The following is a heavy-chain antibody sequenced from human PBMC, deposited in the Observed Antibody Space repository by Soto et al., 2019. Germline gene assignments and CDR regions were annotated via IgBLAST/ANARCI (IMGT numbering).Heavy chain of an antibody. V-gene: IGHV5-51*01. J-gene: IGHJ3*02. CDR1: GYSFTNSW. D-gene: IGHD4-17*01. Sequence: EVQLVQSGAEVKKPGESLKISCKASGYSFTNSWIAWVRQMPGIGLEWMGIILPADSDTRYSPSFQGQVTISADKSISTAYLQWSSLKASDTAMYYCARPDGLTTVITPAAFDIWGQGTLVTVSS. CDR3: ARPDGLTTVITPAAFDI. CDR2: ILPADSDT.